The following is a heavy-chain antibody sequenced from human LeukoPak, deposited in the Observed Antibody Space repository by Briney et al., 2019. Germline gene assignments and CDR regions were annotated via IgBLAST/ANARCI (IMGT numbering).Heavy chain of an antibody. CDR2: IHDNGDT. J-gene: IGHJ4*02. CDR3: AGYDHSNYLAY. Sequence: SETLSLTCTVSGVSISSNYWSWIRQPPGKGLEWNGLEWTGYIHDNGDTNCNPSLNRRVTMSLDSSRRHLSLNLSSLTAADTAVYFCAGYDHSNYLAYWGQGILVTVSS. D-gene: IGHD4-11*01. CDR1: GVSISSNY. V-gene: IGHV4-59*13.